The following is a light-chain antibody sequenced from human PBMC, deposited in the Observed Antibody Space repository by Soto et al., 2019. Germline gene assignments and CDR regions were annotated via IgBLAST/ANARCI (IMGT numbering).Light chain of an antibody. CDR3: SSYTRSSALVL. Sequence: QLVLTQPASVSGSPGQSITISCTGTSSDVGGYNYVSWYQQHPGKAPKLMIYEVSNRPSGVSSRFSGSKSGNTASLTISGLQAEDEADYYCSSYTRSSALVLFGGGTKLTVL. CDR1: SSDVGGYNY. V-gene: IGLV2-14*01. J-gene: IGLJ2*01. CDR2: EVS.